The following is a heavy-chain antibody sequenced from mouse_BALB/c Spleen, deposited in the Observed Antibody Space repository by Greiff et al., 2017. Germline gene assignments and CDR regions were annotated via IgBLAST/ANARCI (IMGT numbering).Heavy chain of an antibody. Sequence: VKLMESGAELVRPGTSVKVSCKASGYAFTNYLIEWVKQRPGQGLEWIGVINPGSGGTNYNEKFKGKATLTADKSSSTAYMQLSSLTSDDSAVYFCARLYDGYYKDYAMDYWGQGTSVTVSS. CDR2: INPGSGGT. CDR3: ARLYDGYYKDYAMDY. D-gene: IGHD2-3*01. CDR1: GYAFTNYL. V-gene: IGHV1-54*01. J-gene: IGHJ4*01.